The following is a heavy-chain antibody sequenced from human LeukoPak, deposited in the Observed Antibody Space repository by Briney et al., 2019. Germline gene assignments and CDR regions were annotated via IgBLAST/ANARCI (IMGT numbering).Heavy chain of an antibody. V-gene: IGHV4-31*03. CDR1: GGSISSGGHY. Sequence: PSETLSLTCTVSGGSISSGGHYWSWIRQHPGKGLEWIGYIYYSGSTYYNPSLKSRVTISLDTSKNQFSLKLSSVTAADTAVYYCARITDPARLRFDYWGQGTLVTVSS. CDR3: ARITDPARLRFDY. CDR2: IYYSGST. D-gene: IGHD1-20*01. J-gene: IGHJ4*02.